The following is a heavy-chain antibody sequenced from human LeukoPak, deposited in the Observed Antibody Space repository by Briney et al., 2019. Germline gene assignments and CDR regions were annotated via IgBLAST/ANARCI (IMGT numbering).Heavy chain of an antibody. D-gene: IGHD2-15*01. CDR2: IYYSGST. CDR1: GGSISSSSYY. V-gene: IGHV4-39*07. J-gene: IGHJ4*02. CDR3: ARYCSGGSCYGLYYFDY. Sequence: PSETLSLTCTVSGGSISSSSYYWGWIRQPPGKGLEWIGSIYYSGSTYYNPSLKSRVTISVDTSKNQFSLKLSSVTAADTAVYYCARYCSGGSCYGLYYFDYWGQGTLVTVSS.